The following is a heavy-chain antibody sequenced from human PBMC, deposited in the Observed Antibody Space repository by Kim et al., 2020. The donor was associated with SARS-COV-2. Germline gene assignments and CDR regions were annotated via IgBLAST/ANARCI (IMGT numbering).Heavy chain of an antibody. CDR1: GGSISSYY. CDR3: ARGSDIRYCSGGSCKYYFDY. Sequence: SETLSLTCTVSGGSISSYYWSWIRQPPGKGLEWIGYIYYSGSTNYNPSLTSRVTISVDTSKNQFSLKLSSVTAADTAVYYCARGSDIRYCSGGSCKYYFDYWGQGTLVTVSS. V-gene: IGHV4-59*13. J-gene: IGHJ4*02. CDR2: IYYSGST. D-gene: IGHD2-15*01.